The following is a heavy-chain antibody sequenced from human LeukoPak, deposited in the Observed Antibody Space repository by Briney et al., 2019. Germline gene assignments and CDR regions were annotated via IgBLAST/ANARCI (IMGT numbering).Heavy chain of an antibody. CDR3: ARTEGIAAAVPFDY. D-gene: IGHD6-13*01. V-gene: IGHV1-18*01. CDR1: GYTFTNYG. J-gene: IGHJ4*02. CDR2: ISGYNGKT. Sequence: ASVKVSCKASGYTFTNYGISCVRQAPGQGLEWMGWISGYNGKTNYAQKLQGRVTMTTDTSTSTAYMELRSLRSDDTAVYYCARTEGIAAAVPFDYWGQGTLVTVSS.